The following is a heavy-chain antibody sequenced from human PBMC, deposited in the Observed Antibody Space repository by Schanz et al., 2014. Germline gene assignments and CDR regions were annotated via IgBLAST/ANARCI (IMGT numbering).Heavy chain of an antibody. CDR1: GFTFSSYA. Sequence: PGGSLRLSCAASGFTFSSYAMHWVRQAPGKGLEWVAVMSYDGSNKYYADSVKGRFTISRDTPKNTLYVQMNSLRADDTAVYYCAREVGLYDRGWFDPWGQGTLVTVSS. CDR3: AREVGLYDRGWFDP. V-gene: IGHV3-30-3*01. J-gene: IGHJ5*02. D-gene: IGHD3-22*01. CDR2: MSYDGSNK.